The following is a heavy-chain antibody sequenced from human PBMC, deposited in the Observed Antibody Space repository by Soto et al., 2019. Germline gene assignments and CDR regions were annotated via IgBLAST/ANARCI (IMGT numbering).Heavy chain of an antibody. Sequence: ASVKVSCKASGYTFTGYYMHWVRRAPGQGLEWMGWINPNSGGTNYAQKFQGWVTMTRDTSISTAYMELSRLRSDDTAVYYCARGGYYDILTGEGGAFDIWGQGTMVTVSS. J-gene: IGHJ3*02. CDR1: GYTFTGYY. CDR3: ARGGYYDILTGEGGAFDI. V-gene: IGHV1-2*04. D-gene: IGHD3-9*01. CDR2: INPNSGGT.